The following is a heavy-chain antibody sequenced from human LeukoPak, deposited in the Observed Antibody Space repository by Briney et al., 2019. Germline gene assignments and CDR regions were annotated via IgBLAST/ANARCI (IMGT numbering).Heavy chain of an antibody. J-gene: IGHJ3*02. CDR1: GFTFSVYS. CDR3: ARDRGYCSGGSCYSNAFDI. V-gene: IGHV3-21*01. D-gene: IGHD2-15*01. CDR2: ISSTTYT. Sequence: GGSLRLSCAASGFTFSVYSMSWIRQAPEKGLEWVSSISSTTYTYYADSVKGRFTISRDNSKNSLYLQMNSLTAEDTALYYCARDRGYCSGGSCYSNAFDIWGQGTMVAVSS.